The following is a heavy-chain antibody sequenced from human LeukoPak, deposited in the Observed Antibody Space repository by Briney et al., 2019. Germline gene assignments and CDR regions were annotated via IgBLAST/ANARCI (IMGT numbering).Heavy chain of an antibody. CDR3: ARTGRYGDYVLDY. Sequence: PSETLSLTCAVYGGSFSGYYWSWIRQPPGKGLEWIGEIHHSGSTNYNPSLKSRVTISVDTSKNQFSLKLSSVTAADTAVYYCARTGRYGDYVLDYWGQGTLVTVSS. CDR1: GGSFSGYY. J-gene: IGHJ4*02. CDR2: IHHSGST. V-gene: IGHV4-34*01. D-gene: IGHD4-17*01.